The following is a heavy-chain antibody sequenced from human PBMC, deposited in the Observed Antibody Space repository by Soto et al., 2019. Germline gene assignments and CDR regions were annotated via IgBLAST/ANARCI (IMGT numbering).Heavy chain of an antibody. CDR3: ARDLGYSSSWGGWYYYGMDV. Sequence: SETLSLTCTVSGGSISSYYWSWIRQPPGKGLEWIGYIYYSGSTNYNPSLKSRVTISVDTSKNQFSLKLSSVTAADTAVYYCARDLGYSSSWGGWYYYGMDVWGQGTTVTVSS. D-gene: IGHD6-13*01. V-gene: IGHV4-59*01. CDR2: IYYSGST. CDR1: GGSISSYY. J-gene: IGHJ6*02.